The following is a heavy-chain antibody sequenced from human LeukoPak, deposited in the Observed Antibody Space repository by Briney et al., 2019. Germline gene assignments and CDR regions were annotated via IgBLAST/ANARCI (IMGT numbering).Heavy chain of an antibody. V-gene: IGHV3-64*01. CDR1: GFTFSSYA. D-gene: IGHD1-26*01. CDR2: ISSNGGNT. Sequence: GGSLRLSCVAPGFTFSSYAMYWVRQAPGKGLEYVSAISSNGGNTYYANSVKGRFTISRDNSKNTLYLQMGSLRAEDMAVYYCARVEGAGYFDYWGQGTLVTVSS. J-gene: IGHJ4*02. CDR3: ARVEGAGYFDY.